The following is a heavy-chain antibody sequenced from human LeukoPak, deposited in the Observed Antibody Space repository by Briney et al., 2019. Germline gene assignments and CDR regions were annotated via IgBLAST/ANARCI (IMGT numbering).Heavy chain of an antibody. CDR2: ISSSGGTI. Sequence: PGGSLRLSCAASGVTFSTYKMNWVRQTPGKGLEWVSYISSSGGTIDYADSVNGRFTISRDNANNPLYLQMDSVTAEDNAAYYCARGGGLAYLFNAFDIWGQGNMVTVSS. V-gene: IGHV3-48*03. J-gene: IGHJ3*02. CDR1: GVTFSTYK. D-gene: IGHD2/OR15-2a*01. CDR3: ARGGGLAYLFNAFDI.